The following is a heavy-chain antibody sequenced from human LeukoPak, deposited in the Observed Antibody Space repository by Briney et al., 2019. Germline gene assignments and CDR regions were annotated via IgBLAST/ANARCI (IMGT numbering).Heavy chain of an antibody. V-gene: IGHV3-48*03. J-gene: IGHJ4*02. CDR2: IGTSVTNI. CDR1: GFTFSSYE. D-gene: IGHD3-10*01. Sequence: GGSLRLSCAASGFTFSSYEMNWVRQAPGKGLEWVSYIGTSVTNIYYADSVKGRFTISRDNAKNSLYLQMNSLRAEDTALYYCAKGLYGPGSLNPHWGQGTLATVPS. CDR3: AKGLYGPGSLNPH.